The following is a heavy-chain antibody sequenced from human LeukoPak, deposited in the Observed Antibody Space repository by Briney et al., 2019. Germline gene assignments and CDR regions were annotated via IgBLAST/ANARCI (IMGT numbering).Heavy chain of an antibody. CDR1: GITLSNYG. CDR3: AKRGVVIRVFLVGFHKEASYFDS. V-gene: IGHV3-23*01. CDR2: ISGSGGNT. Sequence: GGSLRLSCAVSGITLSNYGMSWIRQVPGKGLEWVSGISGSGGNTYYADSVKGRFTISRDNSKNTLYLQMNSLRAEDTAVYFCAKRGVVIRVFLVGFHKEASYFDSWGQGALVTVSS. D-gene: IGHD3-10*01. J-gene: IGHJ4*02.